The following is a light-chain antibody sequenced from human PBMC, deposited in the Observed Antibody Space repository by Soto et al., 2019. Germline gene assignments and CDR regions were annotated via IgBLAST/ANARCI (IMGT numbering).Light chain of an antibody. CDR1: QSISSY. Sequence: DIQMTQSPSSLSASVGDRVTITCRPSQSISSYLNWYQQKPGKAPKLLIYAASSLQSGVPSRFSGSGSGTDFTLTINSLQPEDFATYYCQQSYSTPLTFGGGTKVEIK. J-gene: IGKJ4*01. CDR2: AAS. CDR3: QQSYSTPLT. V-gene: IGKV1-39*01.